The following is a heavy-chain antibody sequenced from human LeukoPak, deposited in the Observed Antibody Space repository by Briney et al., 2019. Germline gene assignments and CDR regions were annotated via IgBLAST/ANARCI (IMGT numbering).Heavy chain of an antibody. CDR2: IIPIFGTA. Sequence: SVKVSCKASGGTFSSYAISWVRQAPGQGLEWMGGIIPIFGTANYAQKFQGRVTITADESTSTAYMELSSLGSEDTAVYYCAREVAVAGTVSYFYYYGMDVWGQGTTVTVSS. CDR3: AREVAVAGTVSYFYYYGMDV. J-gene: IGHJ6*02. CDR1: GGTFSSYA. V-gene: IGHV1-69*13. D-gene: IGHD6-19*01.